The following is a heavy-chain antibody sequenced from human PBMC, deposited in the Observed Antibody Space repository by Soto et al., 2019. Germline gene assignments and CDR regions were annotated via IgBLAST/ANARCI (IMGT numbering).Heavy chain of an antibody. D-gene: IGHD7-27*01. CDR1: GFTFRSYA. V-gene: IGHV3-66*01. CDR3: ARDLSWGSNWYYYMDV. CDR2: IQSGGST. J-gene: IGHJ6*03. Sequence: SGGSLRLPCEASGFTFRSYARNWVRKAPGKGLEWLSLIQSGGSTYYAASVKGRFTVSRDNARNSLYLQMNSLRAEDTAVYYCARDLSWGSNWYYYMDVWGKGTTVTVSS.